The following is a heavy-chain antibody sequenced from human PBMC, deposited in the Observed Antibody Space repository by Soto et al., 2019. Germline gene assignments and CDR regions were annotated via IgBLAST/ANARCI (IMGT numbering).Heavy chain of an antibody. V-gene: IGHV3-23*01. CDR1: GFTFSYYT. CDR3: AGPVPDPPHYDYYDMDV. CDR2: ISNSGDAI. D-gene: IGHD2-2*01. Sequence: EVQVLESGGGLVQPGGSLRLSCVASGFTFSYYTMSWVRQAPVKGREWVSGISNSGDAIYYADSVKGRFTISRDNFKNTLYLQMNSLIADGTAVYYCAGPVPDPPHYDYYDMDVCGHGTTVTVSS. J-gene: IGHJ6*02.